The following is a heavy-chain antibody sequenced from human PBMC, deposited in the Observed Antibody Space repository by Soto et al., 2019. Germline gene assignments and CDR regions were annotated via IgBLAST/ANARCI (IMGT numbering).Heavy chain of an antibody. CDR3: ARSVVPDAIWSY. CDR2: IYSGGST. J-gene: IGHJ4*02. D-gene: IGHD2-2*02. Sequence: EVQMVESGGGLVQPGGSLRLSCAASGFTVSSNYMSWVRQAPGKGLEWVSVIYSGGSTYYADSVKGRFTISRDNSKSTLYLQMNSLRAEDTAVYYCARSVVPDAIWSYWGQGTLVTVSS. V-gene: IGHV3-66*01. CDR1: GFTVSSNY.